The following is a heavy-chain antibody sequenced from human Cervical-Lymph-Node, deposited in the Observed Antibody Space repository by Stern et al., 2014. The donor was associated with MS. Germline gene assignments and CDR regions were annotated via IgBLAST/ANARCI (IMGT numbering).Heavy chain of an antibody. V-gene: IGHV3-72*01. Sequence: VQLVQSGGGLVQTGESLTLSCAASGFIFTDYYMGWVRQAPGKGLEWVGRIRKKAHGYCTEFPASVKGRFLISRYDSSKSVYLHMNSLKTEDTAIYFCTRDDVGDLGIDFWGQGAQVTVSS. D-gene: IGHD3-10*02. J-gene: IGHJ4*02. CDR3: TRDDVGDLGIDF. CDR2: IRKKAHGYCT. CDR1: GFIFTDYY.